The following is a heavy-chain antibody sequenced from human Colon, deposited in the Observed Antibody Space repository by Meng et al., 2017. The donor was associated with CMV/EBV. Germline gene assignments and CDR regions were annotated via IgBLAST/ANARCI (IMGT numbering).Heavy chain of an antibody. V-gene: IGHV7-4-1*01. CDR1: EYTFRDYP. CDR3: ARDPSLKHHDY. J-gene: IGHJ4*02. CDR2: ISPKSGIP. Sequence: SSKAYEYTFRDYPVNWLRQVPGQGLEWMGWISPKSGIPTYAQGFTGRYVFSLDTSVTTVYLRIDDLRPDDTAFYYCARDPSLKHHDYWGQGTLVTVSS.